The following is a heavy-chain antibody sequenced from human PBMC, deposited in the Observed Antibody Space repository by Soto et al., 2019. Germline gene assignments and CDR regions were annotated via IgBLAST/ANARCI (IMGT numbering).Heavy chain of an antibody. CDR3: APLSVSLSGPYGIHV. V-gene: IGHV4-39*01. Sequence: PSETLSLTCSVSGYSVTSSDYYLAWIRQPPWNGLELIGSMFYSGLTYYNPSLKSRVTLSVDTSKNQFSVRLNSVTAADTAVYYCAPLSVSLSGPYGIHVWGQGTTVTVS. CDR2: MFYSGLT. CDR1: GYSVTSSDYY. D-gene: IGHD2-15*01. J-gene: IGHJ6*02.